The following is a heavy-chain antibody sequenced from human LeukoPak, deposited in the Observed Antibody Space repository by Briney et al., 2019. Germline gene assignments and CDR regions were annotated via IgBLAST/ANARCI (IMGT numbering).Heavy chain of an antibody. V-gene: IGHV4-39*01. CDR3: ARARTMVRGVIIKPYYGMDV. D-gene: IGHD3-10*01. CDR2: IYYSGST. Sequence: PSETLSLTCTVSGGSISSSSYYWGWIRQPPGKGLEWIGSIYYSGSTYYNPSLKSRVTISVDTSKDQFSLKLSSVTAADTAVYYCARARTMVRGVIIKPYYGMDVWGKGTTVTVSS. J-gene: IGHJ6*04. CDR1: GGSISSSSYY.